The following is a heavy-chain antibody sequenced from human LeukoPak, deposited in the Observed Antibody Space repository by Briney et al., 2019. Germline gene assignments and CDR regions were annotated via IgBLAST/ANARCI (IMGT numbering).Heavy chain of an antibody. D-gene: IGHD4-17*01. CDR1: GGSISSGSYY. Sequence: PSQTLSLTCTVSGGSISSGSYYWSWIRQPAGKGLEWIGRIYTSGSTNYNPSLKGRVTISVDTSKNQFSLKLSSVTAADTAVYYCARDRFDYGDYYYYMDVWGKGTTVTVSS. CDR2: IYTSGST. CDR3: ARDRFDYGDYYYYMDV. J-gene: IGHJ6*03. V-gene: IGHV4-61*02.